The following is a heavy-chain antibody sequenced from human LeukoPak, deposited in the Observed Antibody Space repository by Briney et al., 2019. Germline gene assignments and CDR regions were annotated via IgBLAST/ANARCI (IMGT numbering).Heavy chain of an antibody. J-gene: IGHJ6*03. CDR1: GYTFTSYG. V-gene: IGHV1-18*01. Sequence: GASVKVSCKASGYTFTSYGISWVRQAPGQGLEWMGWISAYNGNTNYAQKLQGRVTMTTDTSTSTAYMELRSLRSDDTAVYYCAAERPRYYDSRSYYYMDVWGKGTTVTVSS. D-gene: IGHD3-22*01. CDR3: AAERPRYYDSRSYYYMDV. CDR2: ISAYNGNT.